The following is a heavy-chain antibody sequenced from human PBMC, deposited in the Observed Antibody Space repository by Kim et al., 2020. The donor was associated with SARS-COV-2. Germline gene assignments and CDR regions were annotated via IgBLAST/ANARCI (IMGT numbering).Heavy chain of an antibody. J-gene: IGHJ6*02. D-gene: IGHD6-13*01. V-gene: IGHV1-8*01. CDR3: ARSPRAGAYYYGMDV. Sequence: QKFQGRVTMTRNTSISTAYMELSSLRSEDTAVYYCARSPRAGAYYYGMDVWGQGTTVTVSS.